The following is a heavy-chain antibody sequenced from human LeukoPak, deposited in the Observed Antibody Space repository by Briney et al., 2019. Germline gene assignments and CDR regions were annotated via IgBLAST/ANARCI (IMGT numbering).Heavy chain of an antibody. Sequence: ASVKVSCKASGYTFTGYYMHWVRQAPGQGLEWMGIINPSGGSTSYAQKFQGRVTMTRDTSTSTVYMELSSLRSEDTAVYYCARDGDNIVVVPAAINYYYYMDVWGKGTTVTISS. CDR1: GYTFTGYY. J-gene: IGHJ6*03. CDR2: INPSGGST. D-gene: IGHD2-2*01. V-gene: IGHV1-46*01. CDR3: ARDGDNIVVVPAAINYYYYMDV.